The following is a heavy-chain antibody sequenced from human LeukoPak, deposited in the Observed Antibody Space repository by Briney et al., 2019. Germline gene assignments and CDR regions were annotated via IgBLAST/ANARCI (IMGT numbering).Heavy chain of an antibody. CDR2: ISYDGSNK. CDR3: ARRYCSGGSCPADY. CDR1: GFTFSSYA. D-gene: IGHD2-15*01. J-gene: IGHJ4*02. Sequence: PGRSLRLSCAASGFTFSSYAMHWVRQAPGKGLEWVAGISYDGSNKYYADSVKGRFTISRDNSKNTLYLQMNSLRAEDTAVYYCARRYCSGGSCPADYWGQGTLVTVSS. V-gene: IGHV3-30-3*01.